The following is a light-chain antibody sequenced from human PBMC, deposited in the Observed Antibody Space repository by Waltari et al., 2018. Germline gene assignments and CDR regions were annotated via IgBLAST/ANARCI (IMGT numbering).Light chain of an antibody. V-gene: IGLV2-23*01. J-gene: IGLJ2*01. Sequence: QSALTPPASVSGSPGQSITISSTGTISGFRHNYFVFWYQHHPGKAPKLIIYEGSKRPSGISNRFSGLRAGSMAALTISGLQAEDEADYYCCSYATYSPVLLGGGTKLTVL. CDR3: CSYATYSPVL. CDR2: EGS. CDR1: ISGFRHNYF.